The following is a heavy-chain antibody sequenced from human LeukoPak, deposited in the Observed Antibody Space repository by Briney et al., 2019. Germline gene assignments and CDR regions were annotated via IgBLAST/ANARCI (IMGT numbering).Heavy chain of an antibody. CDR3: AREYYYDSGA. D-gene: IGHD3-10*01. J-gene: IGHJ3*01. Sequence: GGSLRLSCAASGFTVSSNYMSWVRQAPGKGLEWVSVIYSGGSTYYADSVKGRFTISRDNSKNTLYLQMNSLRVEDTAVYYCAREYYYDSGAWGQGTMVTVSS. CDR2: IYSGGST. CDR1: GFTVSSNY. V-gene: IGHV3-66*01.